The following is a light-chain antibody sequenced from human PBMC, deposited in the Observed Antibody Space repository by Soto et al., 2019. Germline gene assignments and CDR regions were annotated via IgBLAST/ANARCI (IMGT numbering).Light chain of an antibody. CDR3: QQYNSYPLT. CDR1: QTISSW. CDR2: KAS. V-gene: IGKV1-5*03. J-gene: IGKJ1*01. Sequence: IQMTQYPSTLSGSVGDRVTITCRASQTISSWLAWYQQKSGKAPKLLIYKASSLESGVPSRFSGSGSGTEFTLTISSLQPDDFATYYCQQYNSYPLTFGQGTKVDIK.